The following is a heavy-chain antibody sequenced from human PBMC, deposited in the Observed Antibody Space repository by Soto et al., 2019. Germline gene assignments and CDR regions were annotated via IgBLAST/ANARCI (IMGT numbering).Heavy chain of an antibody. Sequence: QVQLQESGPGLVKPSQTLSLTCTVSGGSISSGATGSYWTWIRQLPGKGLEWIGYIYYTGNTYYNTSFKXXPTISIDTAENQFSLRLTSVTAADTAVYFCASGHDAYKVRYWGQGTLVTVSS. J-gene: IGHJ4*02. V-gene: IGHV4-31*03. CDR3: ASGHDAYKVRY. D-gene: IGHD1-1*01. CDR2: IYYTGNT. CDR1: GGSISSGATGSY.